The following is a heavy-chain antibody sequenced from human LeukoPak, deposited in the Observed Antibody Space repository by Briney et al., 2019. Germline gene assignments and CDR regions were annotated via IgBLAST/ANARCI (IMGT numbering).Heavy chain of an antibody. CDR1: GFTLGSFS. CDR2: ISSSSTTI. V-gene: IGHV3-48*02. Sequence: GGSLRLSCAASGFTLGSFSMNWVRQAPGKGLEWLSYISSSSTTIYYADSVKGRLTISRDNAKNSLYLQMNSLRDKDTAVYYCARERAVPGYYYYAMDVWGQGTTVTVSS. D-gene: IGHD1-1*01. J-gene: IGHJ6*02. CDR3: ARERAVPGYYYYAMDV.